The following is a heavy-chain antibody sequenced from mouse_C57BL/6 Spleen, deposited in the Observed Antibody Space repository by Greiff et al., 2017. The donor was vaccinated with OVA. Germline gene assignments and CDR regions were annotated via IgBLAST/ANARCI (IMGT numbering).Heavy chain of an antibody. CDR3: ARSYYGSSYGYFDV. D-gene: IGHD1-1*01. Sequence: VQLQQPGAELVMHGASVKLSCKASGYTFTSYWMHWVKQRPGQGLEWIGEIDPSDSYTNYNQKFKGKSTLTVDKSSSTAYMQLSSLTSEDSAVYYCARSYYGSSYGYFDVWGTGTTVTVSS. V-gene: IGHV1-69*01. J-gene: IGHJ1*03. CDR2: IDPSDSYT. CDR1: GYTFTSYW.